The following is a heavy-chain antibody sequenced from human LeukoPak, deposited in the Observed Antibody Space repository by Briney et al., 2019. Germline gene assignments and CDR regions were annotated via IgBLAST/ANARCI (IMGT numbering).Heavy chain of an antibody. J-gene: IGHJ4*02. D-gene: IGHD3-10*01. Sequence: GGSLRLSCAASGFIFSTYGMHWVRQAPGKGLEWVAVIFSDGSNKYYGDSVKGRFTISRDNSKNTLYLEMDSLRVEDTALYYCARASGPFDYWGQGTLFTVSS. CDR3: ARASGPFDY. V-gene: IGHV3-33*01. CDR2: IFSDGSNK. CDR1: GFIFSTYG.